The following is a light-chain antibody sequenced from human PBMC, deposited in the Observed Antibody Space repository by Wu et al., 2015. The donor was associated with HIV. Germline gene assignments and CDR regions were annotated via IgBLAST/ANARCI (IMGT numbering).Light chain of an antibody. J-gene: IGKJ1*01. V-gene: IGKV3-15*01. CDR1: QXVSSN. CDR2: GAS. Sequence: ERATLSCRASQXVSSNLAWYQQKPGQAPRLLIYGASTRATGIPARFSGSGSGTEFTLTISSMQSEDFAVYYCQQYNNWPPWTFGQGTKVEIK. CDR3: QQYNNWPPWT.